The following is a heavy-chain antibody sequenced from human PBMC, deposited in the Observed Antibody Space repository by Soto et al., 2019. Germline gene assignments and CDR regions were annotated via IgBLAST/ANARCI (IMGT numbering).Heavy chain of an antibody. V-gene: IGHV4-34*01. J-gene: IGHJ3*02. CDR2: INHSGST. CDR1: GGSFSGYY. CDR3: ARDRYSPEYYDILTGRAGGDAFDI. D-gene: IGHD3-9*01. Sequence: SETLSLTCAVYGGSFSGYYWSWIRQPPGKGLEWIGEINHSGSTNYNPSLKSRVTISVDTSKNQFSLKLSSVTAADTAVYYCARDRYSPEYYDILTGRAGGDAFDIWGQGTMVTVSS.